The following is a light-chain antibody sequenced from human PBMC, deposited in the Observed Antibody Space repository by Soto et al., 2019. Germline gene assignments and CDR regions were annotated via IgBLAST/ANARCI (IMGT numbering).Light chain of an antibody. V-gene: IGLV2-14*01. CDR3: CSYTSSTTRV. Sequence: QSVLTQPASVSGSPGQSITISCTGTSSDVGYYNYVSWYQQHPGKAPKLMIYEVSNRPAGVSNRFSGSKSGNTASLTISGLQAEDEADYYCCSYTSSTTRVFGGGTQLTVL. CDR1: SSDVGYYNY. CDR2: EVS. J-gene: IGLJ3*02.